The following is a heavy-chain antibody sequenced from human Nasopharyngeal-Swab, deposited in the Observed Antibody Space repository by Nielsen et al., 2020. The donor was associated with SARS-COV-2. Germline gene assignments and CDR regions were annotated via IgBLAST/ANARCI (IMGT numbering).Heavy chain of an antibody. CDR1: GYSFTSYW. Sequence: KVSSKGSGYSFTSYWIGWVRQMPGKGLEWMGLIYPGDSDTRDSPSFQGQVTISADKSISTAYLQWSSLKASDTAMYYWARHADRGGIAARRRSAYWYFDLWGRGTLVTVSS. CDR2: IYPGDSDT. D-gene: IGHD6-6*01. CDR3: ARHADRGGIAARRRSAYWYFDL. V-gene: IGHV5-51*01. J-gene: IGHJ2*01.